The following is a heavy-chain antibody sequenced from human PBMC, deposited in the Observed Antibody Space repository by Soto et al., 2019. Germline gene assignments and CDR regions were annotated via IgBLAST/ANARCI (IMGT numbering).Heavy chain of an antibody. D-gene: IGHD2-2*01. V-gene: IGHV3-66*01. CDR3: ARVLWVPAATYYMDV. J-gene: IGHJ6*03. CDR1: GFTVSSNY. Sequence: GGSLRLSCAASGFTVSSNYMSWVRQAPGKGLEWVSVIYSGGSTYYADSVKGRFTISRDNSKNTLYLQMNSLRAEDTAVYYRARVLWVPAATYYMDVWGKGTTVTVSS. CDR2: IYSGGST.